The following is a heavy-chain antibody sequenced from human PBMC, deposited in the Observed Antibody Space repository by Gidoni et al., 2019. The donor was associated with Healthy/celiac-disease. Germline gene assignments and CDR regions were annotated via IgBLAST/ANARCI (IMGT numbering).Heavy chain of an antibody. Sequence: EVQLLESGGGLVQPGGSLRLACAASGFTFSSYARSWVRQAPGKGLGWVSAISGSGGSTYYADSVKGLFTISRDNSKNTLYLQMNSLRAEDTAVYYCAKWGGYCSSTSCYTPLDYWGQGTLVTVSS. V-gene: IGHV3-23*01. CDR1: GFTFSSYA. D-gene: IGHD2-2*02. CDR2: ISGSGGST. CDR3: AKWGGYCSSTSCYTPLDY. J-gene: IGHJ4*02.